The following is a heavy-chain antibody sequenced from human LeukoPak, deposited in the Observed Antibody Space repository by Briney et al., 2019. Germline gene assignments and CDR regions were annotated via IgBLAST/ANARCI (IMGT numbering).Heavy chain of an antibody. D-gene: IGHD2-15*01. CDR3: ARALGYCSGGSCRRGRMPYYYYGMDV. Sequence: EPSETLSLTCTVSGGSISSYYWSWIRQPPGKGLERIGYIYYSGSTNYNPSLKSRVTISVDTSKNQFSLKLSSVTAADTAVYYCARALGYCSGGSCRRGRMPYYYYGMDVCGQGTTVTVSS. J-gene: IGHJ6*02. CDR1: GGSISSYY. CDR2: IYYSGST. V-gene: IGHV4-59*01.